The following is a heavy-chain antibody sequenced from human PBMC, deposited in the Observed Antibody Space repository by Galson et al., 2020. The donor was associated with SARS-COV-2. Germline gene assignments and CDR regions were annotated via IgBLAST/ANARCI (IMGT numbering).Heavy chain of an antibody. D-gene: IGHD3-3*01. J-gene: IGHJ4*02. CDR2: NYANGGT. V-gene: IGHV4-61*02. CDR3: ARESRLDLYFDY. Sequence: SETLSLTCTVSGGSISSGSYYWSWIRPPAGQGLEWIGRNYANGGTNYNPSRKSRIAISVDTSKNQFSLNLKSVTAADTAVYYCARESRLDLYFDYWGQGALVTVSS. CDR1: GGSISSGSYY.